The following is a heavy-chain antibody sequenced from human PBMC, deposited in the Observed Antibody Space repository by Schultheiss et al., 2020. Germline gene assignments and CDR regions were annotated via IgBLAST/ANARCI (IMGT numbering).Heavy chain of an antibody. J-gene: IGHJ4*02. CDR3: AREIIAVARYFDY. V-gene: IGHV3-33*01. CDR1: GFTFSSYG. D-gene: IGHD6-19*01. Sequence: GGSLRLSCAASGFTFSSYGMHWVRQAPGKGLEWVAVIWYDGSNKYYADSVKGRFTISRDNSKNTLYLQMNSLRAEDTAVYYCAREIIAVARYFDYWGQGTLVTVS. CDR2: IWYDGSNK.